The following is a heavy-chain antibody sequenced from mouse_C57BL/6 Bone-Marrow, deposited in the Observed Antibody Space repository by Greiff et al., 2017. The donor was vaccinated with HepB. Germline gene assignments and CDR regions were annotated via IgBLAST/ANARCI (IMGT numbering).Heavy chain of an antibody. J-gene: IGHJ2*01. CDR2: IYPGNGDT. CDR1: GYTFTSYN. V-gene: IGHV1-12*01. D-gene: IGHD5-1-1*01. CDR3: ARSNTKGYFDY. Sequence: QVQLQQSGAELVRPGASVKMSCKASGYTFTSYNMHWVKQTPRQGLEWIGAIYPGNGDTSYNQKFKDKATLTADKSSSTAYMQLSSLTYEDSAVYYCARSNTKGYFDYWGQGTTPTVSS.